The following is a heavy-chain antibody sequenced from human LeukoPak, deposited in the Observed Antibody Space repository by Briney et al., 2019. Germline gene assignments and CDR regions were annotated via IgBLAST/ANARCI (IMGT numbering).Heavy chain of an antibody. CDR3: ARDSGSGYYDAFDI. CDR1: GDSISSTSYY. D-gene: IGHD3-3*01. Sequence: SETLSLTCTVSGDSISSTSYYWGWIRQPPGKGLEWIGNVYYSGGTYYNSSLKSRVAISVDTSKNQFSLKLNSVTAADTAVYYCARDSGSGYYDAFDIWGQGTMVTVSS. J-gene: IGHJ3*02. CDR2: VYYSGGT. V-gene: IGHV4-39*02.